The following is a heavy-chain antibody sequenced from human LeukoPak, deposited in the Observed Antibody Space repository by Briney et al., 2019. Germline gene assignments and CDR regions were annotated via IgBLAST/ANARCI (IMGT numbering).Heavy chain of an antibody. J-gene: IGHJ4*02. Sequence: ASVKVSCKASGYTFTSYYMHWVRQAPGQGLEGMGIINPSGGSTSYAQKFQGRVTMTRDMSTSTVYMELSNLRSEDTAVYYCARDAPSGSYDYWGQGTLVTVSS. CDR3: ARDAPSGSYDY. V-gene: IGHV1-46*01. CDR2: INPSGGST. D-gene: IGHD1-26*01. CDR1: GYTFTSYY.